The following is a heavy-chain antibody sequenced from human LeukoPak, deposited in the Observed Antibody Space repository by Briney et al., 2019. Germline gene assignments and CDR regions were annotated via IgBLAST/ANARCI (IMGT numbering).Heavy chain of an antibody. D-gene: IGHD3-10*01. CDR1: GFTFSSYS. CDR3: ARDRLRLRFGALLPHKFDY. Sequence: GGSLRLSCAASGFTFSSYSMDWVRQAPGKGLEWVSYISSSSSTIYYADSVKGRFTISRDNAKNSLYLQMNSLRAEDTAVYYCARDRLRLRFGALLPHKFDYWGQGTLVTVSS. V-gene: IGHV3-48*01. CDR2: ISSSSSTI. J-gene: IGHJ4*02.